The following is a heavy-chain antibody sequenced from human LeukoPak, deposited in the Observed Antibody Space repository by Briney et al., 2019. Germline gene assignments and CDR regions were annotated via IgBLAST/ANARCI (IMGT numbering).Heavy chain of an antibody. V-gene: IGHV3-9*01. Sequence: GGSLRLSCAASGFTFDDYAMHWVRQAPGKGLEWVSGINWNSGTIGSADSVKGRFTISRDNAMNSLYLQMNGLRPEDTALYYCAKGYCISTKCFFDYWGQGTLVTVSS. CDR3: AKGYCISTKCFFDY. J-gene: IGHJ4*02. CDR1: GFTFDDYA. D-gene: IGHD2-2*01. CDR2: INWNSGTI.